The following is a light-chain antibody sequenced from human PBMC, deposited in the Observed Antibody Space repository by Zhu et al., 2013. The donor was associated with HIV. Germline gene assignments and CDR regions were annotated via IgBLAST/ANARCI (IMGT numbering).Light chain of an antibody. CDR3: QSYDNTLSDVL. CDR2: DND. V-gene: IGLV1-51*01. Sequence: QSVLTQPPSVSAAPGQKVTISCSGSSSNIGKNYVSWYQQLPGTAPKLLIYDNDKRPSGVPDRFSGSKSGTSASLAITGLQAEDEADYYCQSYDNTLSDVLFGGGTKVTVL. J-gene: IGLJ2*01. CDR1: SSNIGKNY.